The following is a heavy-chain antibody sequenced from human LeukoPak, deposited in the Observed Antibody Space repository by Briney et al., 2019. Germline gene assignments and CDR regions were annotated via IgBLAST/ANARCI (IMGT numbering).Heavy chain of an antibody. V-gene: IGHV3-21*01. CDR2: ISSSSSYI. J-gene: IGHJ4*02. CDR3: ARDNGVRPFDY. D-gene: IGHD1-1*01. CDR1: GFTFSSYS. Sequence: SGGSLRLSCAASGFTFSSYSMNWVRQAPGKGREWVSSISSSSSYIYYADSVKGRFTISRDNAKNSLYLQMNSLRGEDTAVYYCARDNGVRPFDYWGQGTLVPVSS.